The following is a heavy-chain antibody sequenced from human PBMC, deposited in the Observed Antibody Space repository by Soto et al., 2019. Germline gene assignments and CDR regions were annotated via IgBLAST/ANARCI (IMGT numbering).Heavy chain of an antibody. Sequence: GGSLRLSCAASGFTFSSYSMNWVRQAPGKGLEWVSSISSSSSYIYYADSVKGRFTISRDNAKNSLYLQMNSLRAEDTAVYYCARTSSGADLPEYYFDYWGQGTLVTVSS. V-gene: IGHV3-21*01. J-gene: IGHJ4*02. D-gene: IGHD6-19*01. CDR1: GFTFSSYS. CDR2: ISSSSSYI. CDR3: ARTSSGADLPEYYFDY.